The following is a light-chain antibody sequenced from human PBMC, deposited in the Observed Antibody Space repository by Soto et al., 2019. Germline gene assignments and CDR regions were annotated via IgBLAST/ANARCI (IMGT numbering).Light chain of an antibody. CDR3: AAWDDNLNGPV. Sequence: QSVLTQPPSASGTPGQRVTISCAGSRSNIGSNTVNWYQQIPGTAPKLLIYSTDQRPSGVPDRFSGSKSGTSASLAISGLQSEDEADYYCAAWDDNLNGPVFGGGTQLTVL. CDR2: STD. CDR1: RSNIGSNT. V-gene: IGLV1-44*01. J-gene: IGLJ7*01.